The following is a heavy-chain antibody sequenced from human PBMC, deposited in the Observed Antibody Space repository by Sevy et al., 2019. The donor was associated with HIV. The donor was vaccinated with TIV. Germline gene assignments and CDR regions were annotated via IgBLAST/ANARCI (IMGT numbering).Heavy chain of an antibody. CDR3: ARGQYYDSSVYYYGGYYFDY. Sequence: SETLSLTCTVSGGSISSYYWSWIRQPPGKGLEWIGYIYYSGSTNYNPSLKSRVTISLDTSKNQFSLMLSSVTAADTAVYYCARGQYYDSSVYYYGGYYFDYWGQGTLVTVSS. D-gene: IGHD3-22*01. J-gene: IGHJ4*02. V-gene: IGHV4-59*01. CDR1: GGSISSYY. CDR2: IYYSGST.